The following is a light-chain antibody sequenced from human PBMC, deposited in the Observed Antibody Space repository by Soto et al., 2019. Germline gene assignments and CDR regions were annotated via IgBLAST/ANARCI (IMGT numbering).Light chain of an antibody. CDR3: QQYNNRPPEIT. CDR2: GAF. CDR1: QSVSSN. Sequence: EIVLTQSPGTLSLSPGERATFSCRASQSVSSNYLAWYQQKPGQAPRLLIYGAFKRATGIPARFSGSGSGTEFTLTISSLQSEDFAVYYCQQYNNRPPEITFGQGTRLEIK. J-gene: IGKJ5*01. V-gene: IGKV3D-15*01.